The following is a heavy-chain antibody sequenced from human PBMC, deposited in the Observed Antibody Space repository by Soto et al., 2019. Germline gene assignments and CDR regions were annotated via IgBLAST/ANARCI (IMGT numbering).Heavy chain of an antibody. Sequence: EVQLLESGGGWVQRGGSLRLSCSASGFTFGTYAMNWFCQSPGKGLEWVSGSSGSGSRTYYADSVKGRFTISRDNSENTVNLQMKSLRADDTALYYCASRYGSGRYDWFDSWCLRALVTVSS. V-gene: IGHV3-23*01. CDR2: SSGSGSRT. J-gene: IGHJ5*01. CDR1: GFTFGTYA. CDR3: ASRYGSGRYDWFDS. D-gene: IGHD3-10*01.